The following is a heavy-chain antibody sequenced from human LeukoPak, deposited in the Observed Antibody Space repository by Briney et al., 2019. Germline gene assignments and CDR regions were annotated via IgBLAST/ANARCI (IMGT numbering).Heavy chain of an antibody. CDR1: GFSISSHW. V-gene: IGHV3-7*01. CDR3: ARALQILGKSFDY. D-gene: IGHD3-16*01. CDR2: LKEDVSAR. Sequence: PGGSLRLSCVASGFSISSHWMSWVRQAPGKGLEWVASLKEDVSARNLVDSVKGRFTISTDNAKNSLNLQMNSLRAEDTAVDYCARALQILGKSFDYWGQGTLVTVSS. J-gene: IGHJ4*02.